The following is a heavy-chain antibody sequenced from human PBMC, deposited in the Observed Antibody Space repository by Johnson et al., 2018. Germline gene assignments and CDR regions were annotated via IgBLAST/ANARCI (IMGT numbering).Heavy chain of an antibody. D-gene: IGHD3-16*02. CDR2: FDPEDGET. CDR1: GYTLTELS. CDR3: ASGKYLGELSIQYYYYFDY. V-gene: IGHV1-24*01. J-gene: IGHJ4*02. Sequence: QVQLVQSGAEVKKPGASVKVSCKVSGYTLTELSMHWVRQAPGKGLEWMGGFDPEDGETIYAQKFQGRVTITADETASTAYMELSSLRSEDTAVYYCASGKYLGELSIQYYYYFDYWGQGTLVTVSS.